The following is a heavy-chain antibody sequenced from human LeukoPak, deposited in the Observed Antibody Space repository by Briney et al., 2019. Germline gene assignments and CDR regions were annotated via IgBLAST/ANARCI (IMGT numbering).Heavy chain of an antibody. CDR2: IYYSGNT. V-gene: IGHV4-39*01. D-gene: IGHD5-12*01. CDR3: ARHAYEGYYGMDV. J-gene: IGHJ6*02. CDR1: GGSISSSSYY. Sequence: PSETLSLTCTVSGGSISSSSYYWGWIRQPPGKGLEWIGSIYYSGNTYYNPSLKSRVTISVDTSKNQFSLKLSSVTAADTAVYYCARHAYEGYYGMDVWGQGTTVTVSS.